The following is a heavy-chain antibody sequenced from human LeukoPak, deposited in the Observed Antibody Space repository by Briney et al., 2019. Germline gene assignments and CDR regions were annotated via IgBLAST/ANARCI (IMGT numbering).Heavy chain of an antibody. CDR3: ARSVEGYCSGGSCYYYYYYMDV. Sequence: SETLSLTCSVSGDSISTSSSYWGWIRQPPGKGLEWIGSIYYSGSTYYNTSLKSRVTISVDTSKNQFSLKLSSVTAADTAVYYCARSVEGYCSGGSCYYYYYYMDVWGKGTTVTVSS. V-gene: IGHV4-39*07. J-gene: IGHJ6*03. CDR2: IYYSGST. CDR1: GDSISTSSSY. D-gene: IGHD2-15*01.